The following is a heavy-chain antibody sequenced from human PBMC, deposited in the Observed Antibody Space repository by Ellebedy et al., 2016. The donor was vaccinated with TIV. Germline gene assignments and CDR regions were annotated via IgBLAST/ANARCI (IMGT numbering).Heavy chain of an antibody. CDR1: GFMFNSYA. D-gene: IGHD5-18*01. V-gene: IGHV3-23*01. Sequence: GESLKISCAATGFMFNSYAMTWVRQAPGKGLEWVSAISGSGDKTYYADYVKGRFAISRDNSKDTLHLQMDTLRVEDTAVYYCATRLGEGIQLWGGFDYWGQGTLVTVSS. J-gene: IGHJ4*02. CDR2: ISGSGDKT. CDR3: ATRLGEGIQLWGGFDY.